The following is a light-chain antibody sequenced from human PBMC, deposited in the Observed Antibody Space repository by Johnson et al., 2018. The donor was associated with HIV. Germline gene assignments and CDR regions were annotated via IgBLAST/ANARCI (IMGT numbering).Light chain of an antibody. CDR2: ENN. CDR3: GTWDSSLNSYV. J-gene: IGLJ1*01. Sequence: QSVLTQPPSVSAAPGQKVTIPCSGSSSNIGKNSVSWYQQLPGTAPKLLIYENNKRPSGIPDRFSGSKSGTSTTLGITGLQTGDEADYYCGTWDSSLNSYVFGTGTKVSVL. V-gene: IGLV1-51*02. CDR1: SSNIGKNS.